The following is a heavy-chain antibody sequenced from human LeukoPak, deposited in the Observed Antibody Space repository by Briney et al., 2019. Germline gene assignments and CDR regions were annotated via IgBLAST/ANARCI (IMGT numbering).Heavy chain of an antibody. Sequence: PGGSLRLSCAASGFTFSSYSMNWARQAPGKGLEWVSSISSSSSYIYYADSVKGRFTISRDNAKNSLYLQMNSLRAEDTAVYYCARAHDSGFEGIDWFDPWGQGTLVTVSS. CDR2: ISSSSSYI. J-gene: IGHJ5*02. CDR3: ARAHDSGFEGIDWFDP. CDR1: GFTFSSYS. V-gene: IGHV3-21*01. D-gene: IGHD4-17*01.